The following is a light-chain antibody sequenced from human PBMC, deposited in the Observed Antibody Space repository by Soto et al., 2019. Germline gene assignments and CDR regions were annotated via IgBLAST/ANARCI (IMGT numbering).Light chain of an antibody. CDR2: SNS. CDR1: SSNIGSNY. Sequence: QSVLTQPPSASGTPGQRVTISCSGSSSNIGSNYVYWYQQLPGTAPKVVIYSNSQRPAGVPARFSGSKSGTSASLAISGLRSDDEADYYCAAWDDSLSGPVFGGGTQLTVL. CDR3: AAWDDSLSGPV. J-gene: IGLJ3*02. V-gene: IGLV1-47*02.